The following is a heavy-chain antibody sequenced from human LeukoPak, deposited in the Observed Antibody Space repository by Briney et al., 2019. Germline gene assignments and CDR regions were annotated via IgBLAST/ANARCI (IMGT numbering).Heavy chain of an antibody. J-gene: IGHJ3*02. CDR3: AKKQLAVAFDI. CDR1: GFTFDYYA. D-gene: IGHD6-6*01. CDR2: ISWNSGSI. V-gene: IGHV3-9*01. Sequence: PGGSLTLSCAASGFTFDYYAMHWVRQAPGKGLEWVSGISWNSGSIGYADSVKGRFTISRDNAKNSLYLQMSSLRAEDTALYYCAKKQLAVAFDIWGQGTMVTVSS.